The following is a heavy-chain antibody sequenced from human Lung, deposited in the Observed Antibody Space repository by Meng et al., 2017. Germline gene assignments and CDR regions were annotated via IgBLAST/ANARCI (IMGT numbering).Heavy chain of an antibody. D-gene: IGHD6-13*01. CDR3: ATGAAAADH. CDR1: GFSFTDAW. V-gene: IGHV3-15*01. J-gene: IGHJ4*02. Sequence: EGRRGGSGGGFVRPVGSLGLSCVASGFSFTDAWMSWVRQAPGKGLEWVGRIKSNSDGGTTDYAAPVKGRFTISRDDSKNTLYLQMNSLITEDTAVYFCATGAAAADHWGQGTLVTVSS. CDR2: IKSNSDGGTT.